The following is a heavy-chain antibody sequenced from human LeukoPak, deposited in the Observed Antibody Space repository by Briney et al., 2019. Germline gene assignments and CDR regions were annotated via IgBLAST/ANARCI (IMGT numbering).Heavy chain of an antibody. Sequence: GGSLRLSCAASGFTFSHFWMSWVRQAPGKGLEWVAYIKKTGSETYYVDSVEGRFTITRDNTRNSLFLQMYSLRAEDTAVYYCRICGGDCSLIDYWGQGTLVTVSS. D-gene: IGHD2-21*02. CDR3: RICGGDCSLIDY. V-gene: IGHV3-7*03. J-gene: IGHJ4*02. CDR2: IKKTGSET. CDR1: GFTFSHFW.